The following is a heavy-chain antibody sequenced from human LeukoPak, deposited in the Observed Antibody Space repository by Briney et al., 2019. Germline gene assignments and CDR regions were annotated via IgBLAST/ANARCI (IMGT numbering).Heavy chain of an antibody. Sequence: ASVKVSCKASGFTFTSSAMQWVRQARGQRLEWIGWIVVGSGNTNYAQKFQERVTITRDMSTSTAYMELSSLRSEDTAVYYCAAGKAVAGYDYYCYGMDVWGQGTTVTVSS. J-gene: IGHJ6*02. CDR1: GFTFTSSA. CDR2: IVVGSGNT. V-gene: IGHV1-58*02. D-gene: IGHD6-19*01. CDR3: AAGKAVAGYDYYCYGMDV.